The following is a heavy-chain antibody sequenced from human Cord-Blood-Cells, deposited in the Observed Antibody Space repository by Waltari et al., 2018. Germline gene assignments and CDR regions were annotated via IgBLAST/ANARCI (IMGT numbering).Heavy chain of an antibody. Sequence: EVQLVESGGGLIQPGGSLRLSCAASGFTVSSNYMSWVRQAPGKGLEWVSVIYSGGSTYYADSVEGRFTISRDNSKNTLYLQMNSLRAEDTAVYYCARDIRGGWNDAFDIWGQGTMVTVSS. V-gene: IGHV3-53*01. CDR2: IYSGGST. CDR1: GFTVSSNY. D-gene: IGHD1-1*01. J-gene: IGHJ3*02. CDR3: ARDIRGGWNDAFDI.